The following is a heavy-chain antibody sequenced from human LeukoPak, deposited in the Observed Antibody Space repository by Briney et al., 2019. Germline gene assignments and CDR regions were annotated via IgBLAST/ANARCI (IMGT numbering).Heavy chain of an antibody. J-gene: IGHJ6*03. CDR1: GYTFTSYD. CDR3: SRSGFGLYMDV. Sequence: ASVKVSCKASGYTFTSYDINWVRQASGQGLEWMGWMNPNSGNTGYAQKFQGRVTITRNTSISTAYMELSSLRSEDTAVYYCSRSGFGLYMDVWGKGTTVTVSS. V-gene: IGHV1-8*03. D-gene: IGHD3-10*01. CDR2: MNPNSGNT.